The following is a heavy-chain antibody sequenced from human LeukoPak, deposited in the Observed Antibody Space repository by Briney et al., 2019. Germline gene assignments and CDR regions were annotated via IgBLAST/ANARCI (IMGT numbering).Heavy chain of an antibody. CDR2: ISYDGSNK. J-gene: IGHJ4*02. D-gene: IGHD3-22*01. V-gene: IGHV3-30*18. Sequence: GGSLRLSCAASGFTFSSYGMHWVRQAPGKGLEWVAVISYDGSNKYYADSVKGRFTISRDNSKNTLYLQMNSLRVEDTAVYYCAKGSSDSWYSALEYWGQGTLVTVSS. CDR1: GFTFSSYG. CDR3: AKGSSDSWYSALEY.